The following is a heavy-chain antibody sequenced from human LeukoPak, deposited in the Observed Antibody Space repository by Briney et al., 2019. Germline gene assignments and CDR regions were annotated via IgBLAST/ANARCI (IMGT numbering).Heavy chain of an antibody. J-gene: IGHJ4*02. V-gene: IGHV3-30*02. CDR1: GFTFSGYG. CDR3: ARVYCSGGSCPLDY. CDR2: IRYDGSYK. Sequence: GGSLRLSCATSGFTFSGYGMHWVRQAPGKGLEWVAFIRYDGSYKYYADSLKGRFTISRDNSKNTLYLQMNSLRAEDTAVYYCARVYCSGGSCPLDYWGQGTLVTVSS. D-gene: IGHD2-15*01.